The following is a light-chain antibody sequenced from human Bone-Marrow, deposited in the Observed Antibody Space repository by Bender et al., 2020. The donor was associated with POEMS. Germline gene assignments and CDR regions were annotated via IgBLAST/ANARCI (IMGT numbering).Light chain of an antibody. CDR2: DVL. CDR1: SSDVGGYNY. V-gene: IGLV2-14*01. CDR3: AAWDAGLSGGV. J-gene: IGLJ3*02. Sequence: QSALTQPASVSGSPGQSITISCTGTSSDVGGYNYVSWYQQHPGKAPKLMIYDVLNRPSGVSNRFSGSKSGNTASLTISGLQAEDEADYYCAAWDAGLSGGVFGGGTKLTVL.